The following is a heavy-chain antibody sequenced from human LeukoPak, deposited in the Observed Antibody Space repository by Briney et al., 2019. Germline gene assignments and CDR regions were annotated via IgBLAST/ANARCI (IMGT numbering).Heavy chain of an antibody. J-gene: IGHJ4*02. CDR1: GGTFSSYA. V-gene: IGHV1-69*13. D-gene: IGHD3-22*01. CDR3: ARAYYDSSGQIDY. CDR2: IIPIFGTA. Sequence: SVKVSCKASGGTFSSYAISWVRQAPGQGLEWMGGIIPIFGTANYAQKFQGRVTITADESTSTAYMELSRLRSEDTAVYYCARAYYDSSGQIDYWGQGTLVTVSS.